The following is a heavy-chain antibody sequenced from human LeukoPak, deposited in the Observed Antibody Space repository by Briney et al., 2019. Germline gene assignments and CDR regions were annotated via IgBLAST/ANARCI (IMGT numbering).Heavy chain of an antibody. V-gene: IGHV3-23*01. CDR2: ISGSGGAT. D-gene: IGHD6-13*01. CDR3: AKAPAAATKYYYGMDV. Sequence: GGSLRLSCVASGFTFSTYAMSWVRQAPGKGLEWVSAISGSGGATYYADSVKGRFTISRDNSKNTLFLHMNSLRVEDTAVYYCAKAPAAATKYYYGMDVWGQGTTVTVSS. CDR1: GFTFSTYA. J-gene: IGHJ6*02.